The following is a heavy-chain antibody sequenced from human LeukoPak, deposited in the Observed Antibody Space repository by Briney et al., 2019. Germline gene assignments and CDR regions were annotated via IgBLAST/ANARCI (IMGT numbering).Heavy chain of an antibody. CDR1: GGSISSSSYY. Sequence: PSETLSLTCTVSGGSISSSSYYWGWIRQPPGKGLEWIGSIYYSGSTYYNPSLKSRVTISVDTSKNQFSLKLSSVTAADTAVYYCASRDYYDSSGYSYWGQGTLVTVSS. CDR3: ASRDYYDSSGYSY. D-gene: IGHD3-22*01. J-gene: IGHJ4*02. V-gene: IGHV4-39*01. CDR2: IYYSGST.